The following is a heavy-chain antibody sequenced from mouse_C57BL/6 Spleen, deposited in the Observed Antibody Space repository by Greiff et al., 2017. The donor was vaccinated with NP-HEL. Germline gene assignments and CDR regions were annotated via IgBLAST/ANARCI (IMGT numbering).Heavy chain of an antibody. V-gene: IGHV1-55*01. Sequence: QVQLQQPGAELVKPGASVKMSCKASGYTFTSYWITWVKQRPGQGLEWIGDIYPGSGRTNYNEKFKSKATLTVDTSSSTAYMQLSSLTSEDSAVYYCARSAYYSNYFYYWGQGTTLTVSS. CDR1: GYTFTSYW. D-gene: IGHD2-5*01. J-gene: IGHJ2*01. CDR2: IYPGSGRT. CDR3: ARSAYYSNYFYY.